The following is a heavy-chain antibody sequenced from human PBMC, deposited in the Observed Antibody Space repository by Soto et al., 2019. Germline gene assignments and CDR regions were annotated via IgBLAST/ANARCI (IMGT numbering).Heavy chain of an antibody. V-gene: IGHV3-30-3*01. J-gene: IGHJ4*02. Sequence: QVQLVESGGGVVQPGRSLRLSCAASGFTFSSYAMHWVRQAPGKGLEWVAVISYDGSNKYYADSVKGRFTISRDNSKNTLYLQMNSLRAEDTAVYYCAREGGAFDYWGQGTLVTVSS. CDR1: GFTFSSYA. CDR3: AREGGAFDY. D-gene: IGHD1-26*01. CDR2: ISYDGSNK.